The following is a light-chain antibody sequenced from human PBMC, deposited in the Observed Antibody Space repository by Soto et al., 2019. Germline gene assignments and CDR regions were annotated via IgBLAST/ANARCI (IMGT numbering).Light chain of an antibody. J-gene: IGKJ3*01. CDR2: GAS. CDR3: QQYNNWPPPT. Sequence: VLTQTPFMLALPARGTVTLCCSASQSVSSSYLAWYQQKPGQAPRLLIYGASTRATGIPARFSGSGSGTEFTLTISSLQSEDFAVYYCQQYNNWPPPTSGARTNVDI. V-gene: IGKV3-15*01. CDR1: QSVSSSY.